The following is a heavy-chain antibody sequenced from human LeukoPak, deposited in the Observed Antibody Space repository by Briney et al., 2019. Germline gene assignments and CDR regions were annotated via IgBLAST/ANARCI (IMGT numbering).Heavy chain of an antibody. V-gene: IGHV3-30*02. D-gene: IGHD6-13*01. CDR2: IRYDGSNK. Sequence: GGSLRLSCAASGFTFSSYGMHWVRQAPGKGLEWVAFIRYDGSNKYYADSVKGRFTISRDNSKNTLYLQMNSLRAEDTAFYYCAKDALRGSSWFWGWLDPWGQGTLVTVSS. CDR3: AKDALRGSSWFWGWLDP. CDR1: GFTFSSYG. J-gene: IGHJ5*02.